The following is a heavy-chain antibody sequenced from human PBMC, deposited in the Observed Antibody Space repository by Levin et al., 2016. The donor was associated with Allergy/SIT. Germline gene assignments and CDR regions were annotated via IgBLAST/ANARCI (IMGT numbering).Heavy chain of an antibody. V-gene: IGHV3-71*01. J-gene: IGHJ4*02. CDR2: ITSKTSGEKT. Sequence: GGSLRLSCAASGFPFSSYTLNWVRQAPGRGLEWVGFITSKTSGEKTHYVASVEGRFVISRDGSRNMLYLQMNSLRPEDTAVYYCATRGDLRGYFEYWGQGVLVTVSS. D-gene: IGHD3-16*01. CDR1: GFPFSSYT. CDR3: ATRGDLRGYFEY.